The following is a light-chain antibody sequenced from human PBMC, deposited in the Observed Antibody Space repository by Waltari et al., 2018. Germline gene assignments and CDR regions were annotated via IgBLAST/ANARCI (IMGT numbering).Light chain of an antibody. Sequence: QSALTQPASVSGSPGQSITISGTGTTSDVGTYNLFSWYQQVPGRAPKLMIYENSRRPSDISHRFSGSKSGNTASLTISGLQAEDEADYYCCSFASSRTWVFGGGTKLTVL. J-gene: IGLJ3*02. CDR1: TSDVGTYNL. CDR3: CSFASSRTWV. V-gene: IGLV2-23*01. CDR2: ENS.